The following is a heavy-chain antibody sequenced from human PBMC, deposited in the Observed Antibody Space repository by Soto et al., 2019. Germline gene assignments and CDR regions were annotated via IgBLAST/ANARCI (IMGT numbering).Heavy chain of an antibody. D-gene: IGHD3-10*01. CDR2: INHSGST. J-gene: IGHJ4*02. CDR3: ASWSRLLWFGELSGYSAY. CDR1: GGSFSGHY. V-gene: IGHV4-34*01. Sequence: QVQLQQWGAGLLKPSETLSLTCAVYGGSFSGHYWSWIRQPPGKGLEWIGEINHSGSTNYNPSLKRRVTRSVVPTKHQFSLNMRSGTAADTAVYYCASWSRLLWFGELSGYSAYWGQGTLVTASS.